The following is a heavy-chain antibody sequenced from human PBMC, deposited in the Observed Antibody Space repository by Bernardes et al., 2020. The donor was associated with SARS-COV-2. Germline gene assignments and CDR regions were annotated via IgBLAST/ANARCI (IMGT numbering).Heavy chain of an antibody. CDR3: ATASIAAPPHWFDP. CDR2: FDPEDGET. D-gene: IGHD6-6*01. CDR1: GYTLTELS. J-gene: IGHJ5*02. Sequence: ASVKVSCKVSGYTLTELSMHWVRQAPGKGLEWMGGFDPEDGETIYAQKFQGRVTMTEDTSTDTAYMELSSLRSEDTAVYYCATASIAAPPHWFDPWGQGTLVTVSS. V-gene: IGHV1-24*01.